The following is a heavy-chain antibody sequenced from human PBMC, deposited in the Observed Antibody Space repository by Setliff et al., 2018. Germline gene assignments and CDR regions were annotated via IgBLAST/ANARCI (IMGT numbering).Heavy chain of an antibody. Sequence: GGSLRLSCEASGFTFRTYEMIWVRQAPGKGLERVSKTHTDGITIYSDSVRGRFTISRDSAKNSLHLQMTSLSAEDTAVYYCARRPPYFGMDVWGQGTTVTV. CDR1: GFTFRTYE. J-gene: IGHJ6*02. CDR3: ARRPPYFGMDV. CDR2: THTDGITI. V-gene: IGHV3-48*03.